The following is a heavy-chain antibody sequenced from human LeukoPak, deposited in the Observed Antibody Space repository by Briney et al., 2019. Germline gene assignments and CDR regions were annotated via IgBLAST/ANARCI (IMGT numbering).Heavy chain of an antibody. CDR3: ARWADDSGIYYIAS. D-gene: IGHD3-10*01. V-gene: IGHV3-7*01. Sequence: GGSLRLSCAASGFTYSNYWMTWVRQAPGKGLQWVASIKQDGSVEYYVDSVTGRFTISRDNAKNSHYLQMNSLRAEDMAVYYCARWADDSGIYYIASWGQGTLVTVSS. CDR2: IKQDGSVE. CDR1: GFTYSNYW. J-gene: IGHJ4*02.